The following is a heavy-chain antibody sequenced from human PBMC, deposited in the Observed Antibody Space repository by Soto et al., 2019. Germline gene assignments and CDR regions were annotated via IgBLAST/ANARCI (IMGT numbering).Heavy chain of an antibody. Sequence: QVQLVESGGGVVQPGRSLRLSCAASGFTFSSYAMHWVRQAPGKGLEWVAVISYDGSNKYYADSVKGRFTISRDNSKNTLYLQMNSLRAEDTAVYYCARAVAVAGYYYSYGMDVWGQGTTVTVSS. D-gene: IGHD6-19*01. V-gene: IGHV3-30-3*01. CDR3: ARAVAVAGYYYSYGMDV. J-gene: IGHJ6*02. CDR1: GFTFSSYA. CDR2: ISYDGSNK.